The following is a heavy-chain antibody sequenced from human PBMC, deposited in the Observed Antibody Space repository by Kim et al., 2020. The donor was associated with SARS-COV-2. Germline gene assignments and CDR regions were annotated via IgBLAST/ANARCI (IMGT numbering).Heavy chain of an antibody. V-gene: IGHV4-31*02. CDR3: ASESSGQRY. J-gene: IGHJ4*02. D-gene: IGHD3-22*01. Sequence: GSTYYNPSLKSRVTISVDTSKNQFSLKLSSVTAADTAVYYCASESSGQRYWGQGTLVTVSS. CDR2: GST.